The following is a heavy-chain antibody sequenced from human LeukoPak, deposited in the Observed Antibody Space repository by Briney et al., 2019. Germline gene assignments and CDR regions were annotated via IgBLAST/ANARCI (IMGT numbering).Heavy chain of an antibody. CDR3: AKDRPVVSGDAFDI. CDR1: GFTFSSYG. V-gene: IGHV3-30*02. CDR2: IRYDGSNK. Sequence: PGGSLRLSCAASGFTFSSYGMHWVRQAPGKGLEWVAFIRYDGSNKYYADSVKGRFTISRDNSKNTLYLQMNSLRAEDTAVYYCAKDRPVVSGDAFDIWGQGTMVTVSS. D-gene: IGHD2-2*01. J-gene: IGHJ3*02.